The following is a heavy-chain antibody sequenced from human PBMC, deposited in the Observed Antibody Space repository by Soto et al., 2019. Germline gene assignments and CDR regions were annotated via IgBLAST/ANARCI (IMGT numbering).Heavy chain of an antibody. J-gene: IGHJ4*02. CDR1: GFPFGSFA. Sequence: GGSLRLSCSASGFPFGSFAMSWVRQAPGKGLEWVSTLSGSGDRTYYADSVKGRFTISRDNSKNTLYLQMNSLRAEDTAVYYCAALSGYIYGYFMYWGQGTLVSVSS. CDR3: AALSGYIYGYFMY. V-gene: IGHV3-23*01. D-gene: IGHD5-18*01. CDR2: LSGSGDRT.